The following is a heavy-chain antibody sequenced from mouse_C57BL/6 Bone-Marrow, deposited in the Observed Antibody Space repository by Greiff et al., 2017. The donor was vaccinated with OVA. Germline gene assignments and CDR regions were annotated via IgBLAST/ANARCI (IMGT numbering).Heavy chain of an antibody. J-gene: IGHJ2*01. CDR1: GYTFTSYW. CDR3: ASGPFDY. Sequence: QVQLQQPGAELVRPGSSVKLSCKASGYTFTSYWMHWVKQRPIQGLEWIGNIDPSDSETHYNQKFTDKATLTVDQSSSTAYMQLSSLTSEDSAVYYCASGPFDYWGQGTTLTVSS. V-gene: IGHV1-52*01. CDR2: IDPSDSET.